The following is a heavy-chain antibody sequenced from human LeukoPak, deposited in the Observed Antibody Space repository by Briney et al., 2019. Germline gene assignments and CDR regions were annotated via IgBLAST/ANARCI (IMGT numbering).Heavy chain of an antibody. CDR3: AKDNSPGWFGP. V-gene: IGHV3-74*01. CDR1: GFTFSNYW. Sequence: PWGSLRLSCAASGFTFSNYWMHWVRQGPEKGLALVARISTDGSTTSYADSVKGRFTISRDNAKNTVYLQMNSLRAEDTAMYYCAKDNSPGWFGPWGQGTLVTVSS. J-gene: IGHJ5*02. D-gene: IGHD4-11*01. CDR2: ISTDGSTT.